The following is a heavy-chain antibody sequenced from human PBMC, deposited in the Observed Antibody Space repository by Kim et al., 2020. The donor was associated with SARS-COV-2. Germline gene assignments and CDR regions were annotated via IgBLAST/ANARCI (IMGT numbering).Heavy chain of an antibody. CDR3: ARARYSYGYTVLGNYWYFDL. J-gene: IGHJ2*01. V-gene: IGHV3-13*01. D-gene: IGHD5-18*01. CDR2: IGTAGDT. Sequence: GGSLRLSCAASGFTFSSYDMHWVRQATGKGLEWVSAIGTAGDTYYPGSVKGRFTISRENAKNSLYLQMNSLRAGDTAVYYCARARYSYGYTVLGNYWYFDLWGRGTLVTVSS. CDR1: GFTFSSYD.